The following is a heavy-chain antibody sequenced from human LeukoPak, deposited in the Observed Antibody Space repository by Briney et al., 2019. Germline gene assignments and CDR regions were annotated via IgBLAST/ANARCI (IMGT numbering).Heavy chain of an antibody. Sequence: GGSLRLSCAASGFTFSTYGMHWVRQAPGKGLEWVAVISYDGSNEYYADSVKGRFTISRDNSKNTLYLQMSSLRAEDTTVYYCAKEFNRGLPDYWGQGTLVTVSS. CDR3: AKEFNRGLPDY. V-gene: IGHV3-30*18. J-gene: IGHJ4*02. CDR2: ISYDGSNE. D-gene: IGHD2-21*01. CDR1: GFTFSTYG.